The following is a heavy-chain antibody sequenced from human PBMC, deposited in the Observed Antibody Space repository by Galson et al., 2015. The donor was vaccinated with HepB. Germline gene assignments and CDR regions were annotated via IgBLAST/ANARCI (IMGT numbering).Heavy chain of an antibody. CDR3: ASSRGHIAVAGYWFDP. V-gene: IGHV1-24*01. CDR1: GYTLTELS. J-gene: IGHJ5*02. D-gene: IGHD6-19*01. Sequence: SVKVSCKVSGYTLTELSMHWVRQAPGKGLEWMGGFDPEDGETIYAQKFQGRVTMTEDTSTDTAYMELSSLRSEDTAVYYCASSRGHIAVAGYWFDPWGQGTLVTVSS. CDR2: FDPEDGET.